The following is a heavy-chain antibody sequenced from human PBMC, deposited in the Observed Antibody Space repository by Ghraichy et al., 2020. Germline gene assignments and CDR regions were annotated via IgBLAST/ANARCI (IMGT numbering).Heavy chain of an antibody. CDR3: ARAPTYCIGGFCNYYFDY. CDR2: INAGNGNT. CDR1: GYTFTSFA. J-gene: IGHJ4*02. V-gene: IGHV1-3*01. Sequence: ASVKVSCKASGYTFTSFAVDWVRQAPGQRLEWMGWINAGNGNTKYSQRLQGRVTITRDTFASTVYMELSGLTSEDTAIYYCARAPTYCIGGFCNYYFDYWGQGTLVTVSS. D-gene: IGHD2-15*01.